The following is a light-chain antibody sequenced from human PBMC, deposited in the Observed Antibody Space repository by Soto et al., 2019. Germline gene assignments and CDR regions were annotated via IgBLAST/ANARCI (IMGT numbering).Light chain of an antibody. CDR1: QSVSNNH. CDR3: QQYGSSTYT. J-gene: IGKJ2*01. Sequence: EIVLTQSPGSLSLSPRERATLSCRASQSVSNNHLAWYQQKPGQAPRLLIYGASRRATGIPDRFSGSGSGTEFTLTISRLEPEDFAVYYCQQYGSSTYTFGQGTKWIS. CDR2: GAS. V-gene: IGKV3-20*01.